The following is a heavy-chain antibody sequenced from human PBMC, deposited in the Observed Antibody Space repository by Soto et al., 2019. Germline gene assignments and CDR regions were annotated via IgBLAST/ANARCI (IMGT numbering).Heavy chain of an antibody. V-gene: IGHV4-34*01. D-gene: IGHD5-18*01. CDR1: GGSFSGYS. Sequence: PSETLSLTCAVYGGSFSGYSWSWIRQPPGKGLEWIGEINHSGSTNYNPSLKSRVTISVDTSKNQFSLKLSSVTAADTAVYYCARAPRRYGYGHDYYYYGMDVWGQGTTVTVSS. J-gene: IGHJ6*02. CDR2: INHSGST. CDR3: ARAPRRYGYGHDYYYYGMDV.